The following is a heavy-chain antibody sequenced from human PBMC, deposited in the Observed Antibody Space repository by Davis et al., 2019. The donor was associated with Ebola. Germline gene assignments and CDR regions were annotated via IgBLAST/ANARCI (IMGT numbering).Heavy chain of an antibody. V-gene: IGHV4-34*01. J-gene: IGHJ4*02. CDR1: GGPFSAYY. CDR3: ARALYRVVVPANHFDY. D-gene: IGHD2-15*01. CDR2: INHSGIS. Sequence: PSETLSLTCAVNGGPFSAYYWTYIRQSPGMGLEWIGEINHSGISSYNPALKTRVRMSVDPSKNQFSLRLRSVTAADTAVYYCARALYRVVVPANHFDYWGQGALVTVSS.